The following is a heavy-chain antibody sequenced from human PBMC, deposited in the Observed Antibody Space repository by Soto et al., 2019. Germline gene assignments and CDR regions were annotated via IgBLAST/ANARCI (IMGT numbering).Heavy chain of an antibody. J-gene: IGHJ4*02. CDR2: ISSSGSTI. Sequence: GGSLRLSCAASGFTFSDYYMSWIRQAPGKGLEWVSYISSSGSTIYYADSVKGRFTISRDNAKNSLYLQMNSLRAEDTAVYYCAKGTVGRLHLGELSDHLDYWGQGTLVTVSS. D-gene: IGHD3-16*02. CDR1: GFTFSDYY. V-gene: IGHV3-11*01. CDR3: AKGTVGRLHLGELSDHLDY.